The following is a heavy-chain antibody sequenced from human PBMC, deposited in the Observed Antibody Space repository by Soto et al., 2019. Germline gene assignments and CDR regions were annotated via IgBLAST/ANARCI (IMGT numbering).Heavy chain of an antibody. CDR1: GFTFGSYA. V-gene: IGHV3-33*01. Sequence: GGSLRLSCAASGFTFGSYAMPWVRQAPGKGLEWVAFIWHDGGNKFYAESVKGRFTISRDNSKNTLYLQMTSLSAEDTAMYYCARDGDVNTGFGKDYWGQGTLVTVSS. CDR2: IWHDGGNK. CDR3: ARDGDVNTGFGKDY. J-gene: IGHJ4*02. D-gene: IGHD3-16*01.